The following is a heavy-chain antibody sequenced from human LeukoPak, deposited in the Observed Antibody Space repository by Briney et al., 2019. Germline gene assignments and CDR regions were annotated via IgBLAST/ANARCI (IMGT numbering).Heavy chain of an antibody. Sequence: GASVKVSCKASGYTFTGYYMHWVRQAPGQGLEWMGWSDPKSGATKYEHFQGRVTMTRDTSISTAYMELSRLTSDDTAVYYCARGNFYDNKGYSPELRYWGQGTLVTVSS. CDR1: GYTFTGYY. CDR3: ARGNFYDNKGYSPELRY. J-gene: IGHJ4*02. D-gene: IGHD3-10*01. CDR2: SDPKSGAT. V-gene: IGHV1-2*02.